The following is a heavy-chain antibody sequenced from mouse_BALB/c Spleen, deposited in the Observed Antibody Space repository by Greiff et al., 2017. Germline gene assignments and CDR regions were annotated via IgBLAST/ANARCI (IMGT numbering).Heavy chain of an antibody. Sequence: QVQLQQSGAELAKPGASVKMSCKASGYTFTGYWMHWVKQRPGQGLEWIGYINPSTGYTEYNQKFKDKATLTADKSSSTAYMQLSSLTSEDSAVYYCAREEGKDYAMDYWGQGTSVTVSS. CDR2: INPSTGYT. J-gene: IGHJ4*01. V-gene: IGHV1-7*01. CDR1: GYTFTGYW. CDR3: AREEGKDYAMDY.